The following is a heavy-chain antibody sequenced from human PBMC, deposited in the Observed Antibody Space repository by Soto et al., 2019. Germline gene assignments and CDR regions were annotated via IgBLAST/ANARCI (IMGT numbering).Heavy chain of an antibody. CDR3: ARGREGGGAS. J-gene: IGHJ5*02. CDR1: GGSFSGNY. V-gene: IGHV4-34*01. Sequence: QVQLQQWGAGLLKPSETLSLTCGVYGGSFSGNYWSWIRQPPGEGLEWIGEINPSGSTNYSPSLKRRATISADASKNQFYPKLSSVIAADTAVYYWARGREGGGASWGQGTLVPVSS. D-gene: IGHD2-15*01. CDR2: INPSGST.